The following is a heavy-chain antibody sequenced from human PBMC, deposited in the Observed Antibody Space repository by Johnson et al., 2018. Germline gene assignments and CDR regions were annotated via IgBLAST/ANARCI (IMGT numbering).Heavy chain of an antibody. CDR2: IIPIFGTA. CDR1: GGTFSSYA. Sequence: QVQLVQSGAEVKKPGSSVKVSCKASGGTFSSYAISWVRQAPGQELEWMGGIIPIFGTANYPQNFQGRVTITADESTSTGYMELSSLRSEDTAVYYCAREGRAYRGYDPRVPYAFAIWGQGTMVTVSS. V-gene: IGHV1-69*12. D-gene: IGHD5-12*01. J-gene: IGHJ3*02. CDR3: AREGRAYRGYDPRVPYAFAI.